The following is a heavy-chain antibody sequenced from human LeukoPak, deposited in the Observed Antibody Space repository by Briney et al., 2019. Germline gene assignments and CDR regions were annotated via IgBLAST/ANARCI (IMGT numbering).Heavy chain of an antibody. CDR1: GYSISSGYY. CDR2: IYHNGNT. CDR3: ARVRYNYGDSDY. Sequence: PSETLSLTCAVSGYSISSGYYWGWIRQPPGKGLEWIGTIYHNGNTYYNPSLKSRVTISVDTSKNQFSLKLSSVTAADTAVYYCARVRYNYGDSDYWGQGTVVSVSS. J-gene: IGHJ4*02. D-gene: IGHD5-18*01. V-gene: IGHV4-38-2*01.